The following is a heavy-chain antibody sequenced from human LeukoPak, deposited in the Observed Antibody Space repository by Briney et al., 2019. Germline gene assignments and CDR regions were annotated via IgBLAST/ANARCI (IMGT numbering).Heavy chain of an antibody. CDR3: VTESTGTLDY. Sequence: PGGSLRLSCAASGFTFSSYAMNWVRQAPGMGLEWVSVITSSGGSTAYADSVRGRFTISRDNSKNTLYMQMNSLRAEDTAVYYCVTESTGTLDYWGQGILVTVSS. V-gene: IGHV3-23*01. CDR2: ITSSGGST. D-gene: IGHD3-9*01. CDR1: GFTFSSYA. J-gene: IGHJ4*02.